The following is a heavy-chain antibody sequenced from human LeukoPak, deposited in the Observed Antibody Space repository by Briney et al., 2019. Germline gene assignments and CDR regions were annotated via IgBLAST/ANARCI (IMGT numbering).Heavy chain of an antibody. CDR2: IYYSGST. Sequence: SETLSLTCTVSGGSISNYYWSWIRQPPGKGLEWIGYIYYSGSTNYNPSLKSRVTISVDTSKNQISLKLSSATAADTAVYYCARPPLLDYWGQGTLVTVSS. CDR1: GGSISNYY. CDR3: ARPPLLDY. J-gene: IGHJ4*02. V-gene: IGHV4-59*08.